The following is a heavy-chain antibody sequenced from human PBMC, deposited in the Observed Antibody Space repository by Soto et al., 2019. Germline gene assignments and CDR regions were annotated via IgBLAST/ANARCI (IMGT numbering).Heavy chain of an antibody. CDR3: ARVRGYYDSSGYYGNWFDP. Sequence: ASETLSLTCTVSGGSISSYYWSWIRQPPGKGLEWIGYIYYSGSTNYNPPLKSRVTISVDTSKNQFSLEMSSVTAADTAVYYCARVRGYYDSSGYYGNWFDPWGQGTLVTVSS. D-gene: IGHD3-22*01. CDR2: IYYSGST. V-gene: IGHV4-59*01. CDR1: GGSISSYY. J-gene: IGHJ5*02.